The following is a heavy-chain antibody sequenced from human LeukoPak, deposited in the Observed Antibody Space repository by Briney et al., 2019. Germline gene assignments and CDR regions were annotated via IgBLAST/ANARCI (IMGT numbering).Heavy chain of an antibody. CDR1: GFTFSSYG. CDR3: AKGLSGYWSPPGY. J-gene: IGHJ4*02. D-gene: IGHD3-22*01. V-gene: IGHV3-30*18. CDR2: MKYDRSHK. Sequence: PGGTLTLPCTASGFTFSSYGMQWARQATGKGLEWFAVMKYDRSHKYYADSVKGRFTISRDNSKNTQYLQMNSLRAEDTAVYYCAKGLSGYWSPPGYWGQGTMVT.